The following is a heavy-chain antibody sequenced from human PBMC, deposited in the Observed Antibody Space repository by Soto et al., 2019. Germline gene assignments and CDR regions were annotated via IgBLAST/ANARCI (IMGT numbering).Heavy chain of an antibody. CDR1: GFTFSSYS. CDR2: ISSSSSYI. Sequence: GSLRLSCAASGFTFSSYSMNWVRQAPGKGLEWVSSISSSSSYIYYADSVKGRFTISRDNAKNSLYLQMNSLRAEDTAVYYCARDGHNWTGLNWFDPWGQGTLVTVSS. V-gene: IGHV3-21*01. CDR3: ARDGHNWTGLNWFDP. J-gene: IGHJ5*02. D-gene: IGHD1-20*01.